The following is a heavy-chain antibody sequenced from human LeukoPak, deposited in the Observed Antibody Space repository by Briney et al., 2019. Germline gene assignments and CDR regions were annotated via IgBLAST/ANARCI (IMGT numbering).Heavy chain of an antibody. CDR1: GFTFSSYG. V-gene: IGHV3-33*01. CDR3: ARGTWIYF. D-gene: IGHD5-12*01. CDR2: MWYDGSNK. J-gene: IGHJ4*02. Sequence: GGSLRLSCAASGFTFSSYGMHWVRQAPGKGLEWVAIMWYDGSNKYYTDSVKGRFTISRDNAKNSLYLQMNSLRAEDTAVYYCARGTWIYFWGQGTLVTVSS.